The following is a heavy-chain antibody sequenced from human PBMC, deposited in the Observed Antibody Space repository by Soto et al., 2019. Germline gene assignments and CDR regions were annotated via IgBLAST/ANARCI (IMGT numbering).Heavy chain of an antibody. CDR2: IYTSGST. J-gene: IGHJ3*02. Sequence: QVQLQASGPGLVKPSETLSLTCTVSGGSISSYYWSWIRQPAGKGLEWIGRIYTSGSTNYNPSLKSRVTMSVDTSKNQVSLKLSSVTAADTAVYYCARRITMVRGVMVPDAFDIWGQGTMVTVSS. CDR1: GGSISSYY. V-gene: IGHV4-4*07. D-gene: IGHD3-10*01. CDR3: ARRITMVRGVMVPDAFDI.